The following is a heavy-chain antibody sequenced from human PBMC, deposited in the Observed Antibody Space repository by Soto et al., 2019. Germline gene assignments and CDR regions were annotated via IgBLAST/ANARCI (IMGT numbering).Heavy chain of an antibody. CDR2: IYYSGST. D-gene: IGHD3-10*01. CDR3: ARQSEYYYASGRAAPLYGMDV. Sequence: SETLSLTCTVSGGSIRSGDYYWSWIRQPPGKGLEWIGYIYYSGSTYYNPSLKSRVTISVDTSKNQFSLKLSSVTAAGTAVYYCARQSEYYYASGRAAPLYGMDVWGQGTTVT. V-gene: IGHV4-30-4*01. J-gene: IGHJ6*02. CDR1: GGSIRSGDYY.